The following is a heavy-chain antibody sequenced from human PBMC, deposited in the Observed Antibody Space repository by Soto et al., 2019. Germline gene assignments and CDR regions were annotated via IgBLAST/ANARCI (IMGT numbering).Heavy chain of an antibody. Sequence: ASVKVSCKASGYTFTSYAISWVRQAPGQGLEWMGWISAYNGNTNYAQKLQGRVTMTTDTSTSTAYMELRSLRSDDTAVYYCARDYCSSTSCYSGIGFQHWSQGTQVTVSS. D-gene: IGHD2-2*01. CDR1: GYTFTSYA. J-gene: IGHJ1*01. V-gene: IGHV1-18*01. CDR2: ISAYNGNT. CDR3: ARDYCSSTSCYSGIGFQH.